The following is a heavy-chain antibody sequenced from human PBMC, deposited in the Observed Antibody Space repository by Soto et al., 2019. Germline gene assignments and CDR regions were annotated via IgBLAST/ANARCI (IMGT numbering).Heavy chain of an antibody. D-gene: IGHD7-27*01. CDR3: TSDPSPTGDVRRYWYVDL. CDR2: ITASGGDK. V-gene: IGHV3-23*01. Sequence: EVQLLESGGDLVQPGGSLRLSCVASGFAFGRHAMSWVRQAPGKGLEWVSVITASGGDKTYAESVKGRFTISRDNYKNTVYLQMSSLRAEDTAIYYCTSDPSPTGDVRRYWYVDLWGRGTLVTVCS. J-gene: IGHJ2*01. CDR1: GFAFGRHA.